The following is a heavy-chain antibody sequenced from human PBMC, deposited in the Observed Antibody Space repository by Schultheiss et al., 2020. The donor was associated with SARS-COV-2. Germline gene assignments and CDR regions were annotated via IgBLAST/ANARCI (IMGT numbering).Heavy chain of an antibody. D-gene: IGHD3/OR15-3a*01. CDR2: IYYSGST. CDR1: GGSISSGGYS. CDR3: ARHGLGYPYYFDY. V-gene: IGHV4-30-2*03. J-gene: IGHJ4*02. Sequence: SETLSLTCAVSGGSISSGGYSWSWIRQPPGKGLEWIGYIYYSGSTYYNPSLKSRVTISVDTSKNQFSLKLSSVTAADTAVYYCARHGLGYPYYFDYWGQGTLVTVSS.